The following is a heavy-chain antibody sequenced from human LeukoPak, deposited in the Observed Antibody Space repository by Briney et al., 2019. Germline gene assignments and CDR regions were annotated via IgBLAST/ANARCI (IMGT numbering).Heavy chain of an antibody. D-gene: IGHD3-22*01. CDR2: TSGSGDST. J-gene: IGHJ4*02. CDR3: ASGNYYDNSDYPRVY. V-gene: IGHV3-23*01. CDR1: GFTFSSYA. Sequence: PGGSLRLSCAASGFTFSSYAMSWVRQAPGKGLEWVSATSGSGDSTYYADSVKGRFTISRDNSKNTLYLQMNSLRAEDTAVYYCASGNYYDNSDYPRVYWGQGTLVIVST.